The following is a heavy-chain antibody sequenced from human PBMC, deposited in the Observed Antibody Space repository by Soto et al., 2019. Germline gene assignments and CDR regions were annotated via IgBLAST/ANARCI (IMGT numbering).Heavy chain of an antibody. CDR1: GFTFKMFW. D-gene: IGHD1-1*01. J-gene: IGHJ4*02. Sequence: EVQLVESGGGLVQPGGSLRLSCAASGFTFKMFWMHWVRQVPGKGPEWVSRINDDGISTNYADSVKGRFTISRDNAKNTLYLQMNALRVEDMAFYYCTRGPRSTSTGTGAFWGQGTLVTVSS. CDR2: INDDGIST. V-gene: IGHV3-74*01. CDR3: TRGPRSTSTGTGAF.